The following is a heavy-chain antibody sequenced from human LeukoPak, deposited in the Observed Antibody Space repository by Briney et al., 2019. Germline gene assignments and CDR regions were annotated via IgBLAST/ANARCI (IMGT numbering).Heavy chain of an antibody. CDR1: GFTVSNKY. V-gene: IGHV3-53*01. CDR3: ARGLFLSGYLDAFDI. D-gene: IGHD3-22*01. Sequence: PGGSLRLSCAASGFTVSNKYITWVRQAPGKGLEWVSLIYSDGRTYYADSVKGRCTISRDNSKNTLYLQMNSLRVEDTAVYYCARGLFLSGYLDAFDIWGQGTVVTVSS. CDR2: IYSDGRT. J-gene: IGHJ3*02.